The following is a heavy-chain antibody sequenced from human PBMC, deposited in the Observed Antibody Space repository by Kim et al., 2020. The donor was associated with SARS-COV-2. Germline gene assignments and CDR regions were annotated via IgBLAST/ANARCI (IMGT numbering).Heavy chain of an antibody. CDR3: ARVRRYNWNYVEWFDP. J-gene: IGHJ5*02. Sequence: ASVKVSCKASGYTFTSYGISWVRQAPGQGLEWMGWISAYNGNTNYAQKLQGRVTMTTDTSTSTAYMELRSLRSDDTAVYYCARVRRYNWNYVEWFDPWGQGTLVTVSS. CDR2: ISAYNGNT. D-gene: IGHD1-7*01. CDR1: GYTFTSYG. V-gene: IGHV1-18*01.